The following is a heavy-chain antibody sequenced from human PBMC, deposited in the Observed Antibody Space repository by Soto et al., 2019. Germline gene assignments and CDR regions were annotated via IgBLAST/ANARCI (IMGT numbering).Heavy chain of an antibody. CDR1: GGSISSSRSY. V-gene: IGHV4-39*01. Sequence: QLQLQESGPGLVKPSETLSLTCNVSGGSISSSRSYWAWFRQPPGEELEWIANIFYAGNTYYNPSLKSGVNLSVDTSKNQFSLKRDSVTAADTAVYYCARQAAAPGIDLWFDPWGQGTLVTVSS. CDR2: IFYAGNT. J-gene: IGHJ5*02. D-gene: IGHD6-13*01. CDR3: ARQAAAPGIDLWFDP.